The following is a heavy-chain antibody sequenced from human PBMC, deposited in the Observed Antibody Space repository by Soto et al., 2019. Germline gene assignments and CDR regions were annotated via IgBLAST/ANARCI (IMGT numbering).Heavy chain of an antibody. D-gene: IGHD5-18*01. V-gene: IGHV1-24*01. CDR2: FDPEDGET. CDR1: GYTLTELS. CDR3: ATDNSRGYSYGFGWFDP. J-gene: IGHJ5*02. Sequence: ASVKVSCKVSGYTLTELSMHWVRQAPGKGLEWMGGFDPEDGETIYAQKFQGRVTMTEDTSTDTAYMELSSLRSEDTAVYYCATDNSRGYSYGFGWFDPWGQGTPVTVSS.